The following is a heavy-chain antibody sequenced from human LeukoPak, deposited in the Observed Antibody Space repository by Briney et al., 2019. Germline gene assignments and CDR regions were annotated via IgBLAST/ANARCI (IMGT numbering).Heavy chain of an antibody. V-gene: IGHV1-8*01. CDR3: ARGRSTYYDAPVRY. J-gene: IGHJ4*02. CDR1: GYTFTSYD. D-gene: IGHD3-22*01. CDR2: MNPNSGNT. Sequence: ASVKVSFKASGYTFTSYDINWARQATGQGLEWMGWMNPNSGNTGYAQKFQGRVTMTRNTSISTAYMELSSLRSEDTAVYYCARGRSTYYDAPVRYWGQGTLVTVS.